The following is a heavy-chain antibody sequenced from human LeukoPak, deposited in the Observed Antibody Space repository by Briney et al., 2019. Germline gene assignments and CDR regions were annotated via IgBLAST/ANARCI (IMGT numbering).Heavy chain of an antibody. CDR1: GFTLSNYS. CDR2: ISGSGFTI. V-gene: IGHV3-48*01. CDR3: ARGSGYSSSSVDY. J-gene: IGHJ4*02. D-gene: IGHD6-6*01. Sequence: QTGGSLRLSCAVSGFTLSNYSMNWVRQAPGKGLEWISYISGSGFTIHYADSVKGRFTISRDNAKNSLYLQMNSLRAEDTAVYYCARGSGYSSSSVDYWGQGTLVTVSS.